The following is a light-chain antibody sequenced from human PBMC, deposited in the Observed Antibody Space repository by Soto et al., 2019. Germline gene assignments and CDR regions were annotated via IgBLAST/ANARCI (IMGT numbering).Light chain of an antibody. CDR2: GAS. Sequence: EMVMTQSPATLSVSPGERAALSCRASQSVSSNLAWYQQKPGQAPRLLIYGASSRATGIPDRFSGSGSATDFTLTISRLEPEDFAVYYCQQYGTSPPLTFGGGTKVDIK. CDR1: QSVSSN. V-gene: IGKV3-20*01. J-gene: IGKJ4*01. CDR3: QQYGTSPPLT.